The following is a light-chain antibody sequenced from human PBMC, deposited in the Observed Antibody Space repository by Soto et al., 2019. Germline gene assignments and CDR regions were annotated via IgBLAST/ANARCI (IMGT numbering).Light chain of an antibody. V-gene: IGLV1-44*01. Sequence: QSVLTQPPSASGTPGRRVIISCAGSSSNIGSNSVNWYQQLPTTAPKLLIFSVHQRPSGVPDRFSGSRSGTSASLAISGLQSEDEVDDYCASWDDTLNAWVFGGGTNLTVL. CDR2: SVH. CDR3: ASWDDTLNAWV. J-gene: IGLJ3*02. CDR1: SSNIGSNS.